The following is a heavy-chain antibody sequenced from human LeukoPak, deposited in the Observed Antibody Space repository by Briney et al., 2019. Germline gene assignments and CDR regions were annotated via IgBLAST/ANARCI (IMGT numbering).Heavy chain of an antibody. Sequence: PSETLSLTCGVYGGSLSGYYWSWVRQPPGKGLEWIGEINHSGSTNNNPSLKSRVTISVDTSKNQFSLKLSSVAAADTAVYYCARGVRRYCSSTSCSAGRWFDPWGQGTLVSVSS. J-gene: IGHJ5*02. V-gene: IGHV4-34*01. CDR1: GGSLSGYY. D-gene: IGHD2-2*01. CDR3: ARGVRRYCSSTSCSAGRWFDP. CDR2: INHSGST.